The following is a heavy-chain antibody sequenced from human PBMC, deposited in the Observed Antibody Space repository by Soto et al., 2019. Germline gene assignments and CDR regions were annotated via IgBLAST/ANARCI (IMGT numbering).Heavy chain of an antibody. D-gene: IGHD4-17*01. J-gene: IGHJ4*02. CDR1: GASISSYY. CDR2: ISYSGNT. V-gene: IGHV4-59*08. CDR3: ARHYSGDPFDY. Sequence: PSETLSLTCTVSGASISSYYWSWIRQPPGKGLEWIGYISYSGNTDYNPSLNSRVTISLDTSKNQFSLKLTSVTAADTAVYYCARHYSGDPFDYWGQGTLVTVSS.